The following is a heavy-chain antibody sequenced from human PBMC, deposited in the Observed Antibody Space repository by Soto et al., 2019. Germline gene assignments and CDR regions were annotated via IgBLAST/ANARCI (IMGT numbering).Heavy chain of an antibody. CDR2: ISSSGSYT. J-gene: IGHJ4*02. CDR1: GFTFSDYY. Sequence: GGSLRLSCAASGFTFSDYYMSWIRQAPWKGLDWVSHISSSGSYTSYADSVKGRFTISRDNAKNSLYLQMNSLRVEDTAVYYCARSGDSSGYFWGIDYWGQGTLVTVSS. CDR3: ARSGDSSGYFWGIDY. D-gene: IGHD3-22*01. V-gene: IGHV3-11*06.